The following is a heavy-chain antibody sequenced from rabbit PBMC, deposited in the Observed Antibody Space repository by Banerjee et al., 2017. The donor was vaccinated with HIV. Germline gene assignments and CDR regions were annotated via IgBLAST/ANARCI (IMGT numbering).Heavy chain of an antibody. CDR2: IDAGSSDST. D-gene: IGHD1-1*01. J-gene: IGHJ4*01. V-gene: IGHV1S40*01. CDR3: ARDSGGYYIPLNL. CDR1: GFSFSSSQW. Sequence: QSLEESGGDLVKPGASLTLTCTASGFSFSSSQWICWVRQAPGKGLEWIACIDAGSSDSTYYASWAKGRFTISKTSSTTVTLQMTSLTAADTATYFCARDSGGYYIPLNLWGPGTLVTVS.